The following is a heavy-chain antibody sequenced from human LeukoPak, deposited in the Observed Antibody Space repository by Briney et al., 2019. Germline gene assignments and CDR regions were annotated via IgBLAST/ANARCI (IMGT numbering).Heavy chain of an antibody. CDR3: ATPGYCSGGGCYSRYYYYYMDV. Sequence: SVKVSXKASGGTFSSYAISWVRQAPGQGLEWMGRIIPIFGTANYAQKFQGRVTITTDESTSTAYMELSSLRSEDTAVYYCATPGYCSGGGCYSRYYYYYMDVWGKGTTVTVSS. CDR2: IIPIFGTA. J-gene: IGHJ6*03. D-gene: IGHD2-15*01. V-gene: IGHV1-69*05. CDR1: GGTFSSYA.